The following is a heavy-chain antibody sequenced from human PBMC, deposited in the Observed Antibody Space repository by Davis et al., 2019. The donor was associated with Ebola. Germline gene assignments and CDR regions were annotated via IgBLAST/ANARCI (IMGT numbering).Heavy chain of an antibody. V-gene: IGHV3-30*03. CDR3: AREMANTLDY. CDR2: ISYDGSNK. J-gene: IGHJ4*02. CDR1: GFTFNNYG. Sequence: GGSLRLSCPAPGFTFNNYGMPWVRQAPGQGLEWVAVISYDGSNKYYEDSVKGRFTISRENSKNTQCLQMNSLRAEDTAVYYCAREMANTLDYWGQGTLVTVSS. D-gene: IGHD5-24*01.